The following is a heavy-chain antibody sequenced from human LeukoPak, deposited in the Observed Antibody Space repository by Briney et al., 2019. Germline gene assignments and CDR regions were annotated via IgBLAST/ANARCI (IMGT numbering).Heavy chain of an antibody. CDR2: VNHSGST. J-gene: IGHJ4*02. CDR1: GGSFSGYY. D-gene: IGHD2-2*01. CDR3: ARGGPYCSSTSCYGFDY. Sequence: SETLSLTCAVYGGSFSGYYWSWIRQPPGKGLEWIREVNHSGSTNYNPSLKSRVTISVDTSKNQFSLKLSSVTAADTAVYYCARGGPYCSSTSCYGFDYWGQGTLVTVSS. V-gene: IGHV4-34*01.